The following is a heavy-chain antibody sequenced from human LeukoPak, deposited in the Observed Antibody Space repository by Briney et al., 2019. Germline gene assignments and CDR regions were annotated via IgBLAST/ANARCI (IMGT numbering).Heavy chain of an antibody. Sequence: SETLSLTCAVYGGSFSGYYRSWIRQPPGKGLDWIGEINHSGSTNYNPSLKSRVTISVDTSKNQFSLKLSSVTAADTAVYYCAREGFSSSAPYDYWGQGTLVTVSS. CDR2: INHSGST. D-gene: IGHD6-6*01. CDR1: GGSFSGYY. V-gene: IGHV4-34*01. CDR3: AREGFSSSAPYDY. J-gene: IGHJ4*02.